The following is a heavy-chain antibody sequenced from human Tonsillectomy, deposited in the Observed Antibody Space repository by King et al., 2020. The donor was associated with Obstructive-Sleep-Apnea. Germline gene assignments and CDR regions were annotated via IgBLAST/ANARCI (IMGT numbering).Heavy chain of an antibody. J-gene: IGHJ5*02. Sequence: QLVQSGAEVKKPGESLRISCKGSGYSFTSYWISWVRQMPGKGLEWMGRIDPSDSYTNYSPSFQGHVTISADKSISTAYLQWSSLKASDTAMYYCARQIIAVTGTFLDWFDPWGQGTLVTVSS. CDR1: GYSFTSYW. CDR3: ARQIIAVTGTFLDWFDP. CDR2: IDPSDSYT. V-gene: IGHV5-10-1*01. D-gene: IGHD6-19*01.